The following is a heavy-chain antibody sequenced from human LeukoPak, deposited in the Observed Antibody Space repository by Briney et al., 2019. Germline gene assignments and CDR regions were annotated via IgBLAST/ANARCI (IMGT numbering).Heavy chain of an antibody. J-gene: IGHJ4*02. CDR3: ARVGDCTNGICYTADFDY. D-gene: IGHD2-8*01. CDR2: ISYDGTKK. Sequence: GGSLRLSCAASGFTFTGYAMHWVRQAPGKGLEWVAVISYDGTKKYYADSVKGRFTISRDNSKNTLYLQMNSLRAEDTAVYYCARVGDCTNGICYTADFDYWGQGTLVTVSS. CDR1: GFTFTGYA. V-gene: IGHV3-30*03.